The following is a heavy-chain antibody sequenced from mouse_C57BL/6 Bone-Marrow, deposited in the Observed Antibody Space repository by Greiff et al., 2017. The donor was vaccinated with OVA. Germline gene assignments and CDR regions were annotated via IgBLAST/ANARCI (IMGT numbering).Heavy chain of an antibody. D-gene: IGHD2-4*01. J-gene: IGHJ3*01. V-gene: IGHV1-81*01. Sequence: QVQLKESGAELARPGASVKLSCKASGYTFTSYGISWVKQRTGQGLEWIGEIYPRSGNTYYNEKFKGKATLTADKSSSTAYMELRSLTSEDSAGYFCARGRGLRRGWFAYWGQGTLVTVSA. CDR2: IYPRSGNT. CDR1: GYTFTSYG. CDR3: ARGRGLRRGWFAY.